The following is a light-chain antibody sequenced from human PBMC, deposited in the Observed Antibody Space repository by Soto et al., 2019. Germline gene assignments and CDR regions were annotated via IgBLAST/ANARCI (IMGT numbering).Light chain of an antibody. CDR2: EVS. CDR3: SSYTSRSTDV. J-gene: IGLJ1*01. V-gene: IGLV2-14*01. CDR1: SSDVGGYNY. Sequence: QSALTQPASVSGSPGQSITISCTGTSSDVGGYNYVSWYQQHPGKAPKLMIYEVSNRPSGVSNRFSGSKSGSTASLTISGLQAEDEADYYCSSYTSRSTDVFGTGTKLTVL.